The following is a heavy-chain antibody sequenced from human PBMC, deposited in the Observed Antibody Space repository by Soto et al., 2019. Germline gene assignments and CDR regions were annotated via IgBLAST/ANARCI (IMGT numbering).Heavy chain of an antibody. D-gene: IGHD5-18*01. CDR2: IIPIFGTA. Sequence: SVKVSCKASGYTFTSYAMHWVRQAPGQGLEWMGGIIPIFGTANYAQKFQGRVTITADESTGTAYMELSSLRSEDTAVYYCARASVTAMVIPYYYGMDVWGQGTTVTVSS. CDR1: GYTFTSYA. CDR3: ARASVTAMVIPYYYGMDV. J-gene: IGHJ6*02. V-gene: IGHV1-69*13.